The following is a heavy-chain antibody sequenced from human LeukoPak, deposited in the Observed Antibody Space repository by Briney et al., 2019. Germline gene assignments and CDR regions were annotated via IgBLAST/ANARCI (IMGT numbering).Heavy chain of an antibody. V-gene: IGHV1-8*03. D-gene: IGHD1-26*01. CDR2: MNPNSGNT. CDR1: GYTFTSYD. CDR3: AREGRIVGATDAFDI. Sequence: ASVKVSCKASGYTFTSYDINWVRQATGQGLEWMGWMNPNSGNTGYAQKFQGRVTITRNTSISTAYMELSSLRSEDTAVYYCAREGRIVGATDAFDIWGQGTMVTVSS. J-gene: IGHJ3*02.